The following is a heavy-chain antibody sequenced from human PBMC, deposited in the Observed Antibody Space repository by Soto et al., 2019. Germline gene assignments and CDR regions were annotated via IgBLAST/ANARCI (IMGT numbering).Heavy chain of an antibody. CDR2: MYSGGTT. J-gene: IGHJ6*02. CDR3: ARDGGSTSLLHYGMDV. V-gene: IGHV3-53*01. Sequence: EVQLVESGGGLIQPGGSLRLSCAASGFTVSSSYMSWVRQAPGKGPEWVSIMYSGGTTYYADSVRGRFTISRDNAKNTLYLQMNSLVAHDTAVYYCARDGGSTSLLHYGMDVWGQGTTVTVSS. CDR1: GFTVSSSY. D-gene: IGHD3-16*01.